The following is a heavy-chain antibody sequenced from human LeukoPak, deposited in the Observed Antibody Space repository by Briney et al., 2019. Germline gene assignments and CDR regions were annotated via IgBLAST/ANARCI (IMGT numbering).Heavy chain of an antibody. V-gene: IGHV4-4*07. CDR1: GDSVSSYY. Sequence: SETLSLTCTVSGDSVSSYYWSWIRQPAWNGLEWIGHIYASGSTNYNPSLKNRVTMSVDTSKNQFSLKLSSVTAADTAVYYCAREDIYCSSISCYIFDCWGQGILVTVSS. CDR3: AREDIYCSSISCYIFDC. J-gene: IGHJ4*02. D-gene: IGHD2-2*02. CDR2: IYASGST.